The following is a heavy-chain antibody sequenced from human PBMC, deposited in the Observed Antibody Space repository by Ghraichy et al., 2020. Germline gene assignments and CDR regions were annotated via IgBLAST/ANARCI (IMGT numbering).Heavy chain of an antibody. CDR2: ISSSGSTI. Sequence: GGSLRLSCAASGFTFSDYYMSWIRQAPGKGLEWVSYISSSGSTIYYADSVKGRFTISRDNAKNSLYLQMNSLRAEDTAVYYCAREVGVVVPAARDYYYYGMDVWGQGTTVTVSS. CDR3: AREVGVVVPAARDYYYYGMDV. J-gene: IGHJ6*02. V-gene: IGHV3-11*01. CDR1: GFTFSDYY. D-gene: IGHD2-2*01.